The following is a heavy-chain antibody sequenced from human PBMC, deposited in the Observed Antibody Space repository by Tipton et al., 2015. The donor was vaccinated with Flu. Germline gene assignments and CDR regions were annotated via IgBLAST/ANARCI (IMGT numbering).Heavy chain of an antibody. J-gene: IGHJ2*01. CDR2: IYPVDSDT. CDR1: GYTFTSYW. CDR3: ARGPSRKNWYFDL. V-gene: IGHV5-51*03. D-gene: IGHD1-14*01. Sequence: VQLVQSGAEVKKPGESLQISCKGSGYTFTSYWIGWVRQMPGNGLEWMGIIYPVDSDTRYSPSFQGQVTISADKSISTAYLQWSSLKASDTAMYYCARGPSRKNWYFDLWGRGTLVTVSS.